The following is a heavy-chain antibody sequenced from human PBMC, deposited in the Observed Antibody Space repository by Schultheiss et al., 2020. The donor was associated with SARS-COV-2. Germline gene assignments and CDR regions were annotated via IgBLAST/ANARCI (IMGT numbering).Heavy chain of an antibody. J-gene: IGHJ6*02. CDR3: ARESKAAGGYYYYGMDV. CDR1: GFTFSNAW. CDR2: IKQDGSEK. V-gene: IGHV3-7*01. D-gene: IGHD1-26*01. Sequence: GGSLRLSCAASGFTFSNAWMSWVRQAPGKGLEWVANIKQDGSEKYYVDSVKGRFTISRDNAKNSLYLQMNSLRAEDTAVYYCARESKAAGGYYYYGMDVWGQGTTVTVSS.